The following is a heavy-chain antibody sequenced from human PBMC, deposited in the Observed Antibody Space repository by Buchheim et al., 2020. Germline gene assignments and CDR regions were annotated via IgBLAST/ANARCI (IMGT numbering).Heavy chain of an antibody. D-gene: IGHD6-19*01. Sequence: EVQLLESGGGLVQPGGSLRLSCTASGFTFSSYAMSWVRRAPGKGLEWVSGIGGTGAATYYTGSVKGRFTISRDNSKKPLSLQMNSLRAEDTAVYYCAKDRGLRIEEADFHDPWGQGTL. CDR2: IGGTGAAT. J-gene: IGHJ5*02. V-gene: IGHV3-23*01. CDR3: AKDRGLRIEEADFHDP. CDR1: GFTFSSYA.